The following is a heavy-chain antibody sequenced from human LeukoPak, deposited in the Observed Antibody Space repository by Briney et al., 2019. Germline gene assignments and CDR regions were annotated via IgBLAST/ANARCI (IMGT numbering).Heavy chain of an antibody. CDR3: ARADCSGPTCYLRHSWFDP. D-gene: IGHD2-2*01. J-gene: IGHJ5*02. CDR1: GFTLSTFD. V-gene: IGHV3-21*06. CDR2: ISTSSRYI. Sequence: PGGSLRLSCAASGFTLSTFDMNWVRQAPGKGLEWVSSISTSSRYIYYRDSVKGRFTISRDDAKNSLYLQMNSLTVEDTAVYYCARADCSGPTCYLRHSWFDPWGQGTLVTVSS.